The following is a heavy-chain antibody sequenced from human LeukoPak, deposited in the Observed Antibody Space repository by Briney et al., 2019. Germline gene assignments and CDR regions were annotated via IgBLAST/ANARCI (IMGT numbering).Heavy chain of an antibody. Sequence: PGGSLRLSCAASGFTFNNYAMSWVRQAPGKGLEWVSASSASGGTTYYADSVKGRFTISRDNSENTLFLQMNSLRAEDTAVYYCAKEPREYCSSTSWPNWFDSWGQGTLVTVSS. D-gene: IGHD2-2*01. CDR3: AKEPREYCSSTSWPNWFDS. V-gene: IGHV3-23*01. CDR2: SSASGGTT. J-gene: IGHJ5*01. CDR1: GFTFNNYA.